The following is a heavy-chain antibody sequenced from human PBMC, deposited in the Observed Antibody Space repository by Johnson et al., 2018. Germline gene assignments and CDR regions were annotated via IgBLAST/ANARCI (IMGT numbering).Heavy chain of an antibody. V-gene: IGHV3-66*02. CDR1: GFTVSSNY. J-gene: IGHJ3*02. CDR2: IYSGGST. D-gene: IGHD4-17*01. Sequence: EVQLLESGGGLVQPGGSLRLSCAASGFTVSSNYRRWVRQAPGKGLEWVSVIYSGGSTYYADSVKGRFTISRDHSKNTLYLQMNSLRDEDTAGYYCARDLPTVTVPLGVFAIWGQGTMVTVSS. CDR3: ARDLPTVTVPLGVFAI.